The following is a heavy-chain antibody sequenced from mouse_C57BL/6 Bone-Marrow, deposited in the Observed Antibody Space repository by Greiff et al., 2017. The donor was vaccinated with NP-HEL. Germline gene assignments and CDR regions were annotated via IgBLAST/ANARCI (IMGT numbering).Heavy chain of an antibody. D-gene: IGHD1-1*01. CDR1: GYTFTSYW. CDR3: ARDGLLRPFAY. J-gene: IGHJ3*01. Sequence: VQLQQPGAELVKPGASVKLSCKASGYTFTSYWMQWVKQRPGQGLEWIGEIDPSDSYTNYNQKFKGKATLTVDTSSSTAYMQLSSLTSDDSAVYYCARDGLLRPFAYWGQGTLVTVSA. V-gene: IGHV1-50*01. CDR2: IDPSDSYT.